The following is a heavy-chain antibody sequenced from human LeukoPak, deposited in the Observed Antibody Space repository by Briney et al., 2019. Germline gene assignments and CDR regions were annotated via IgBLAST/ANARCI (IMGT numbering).Heavy chain of an antibody. J-gene: IGHJ6*03. CDR1: GFTFSSYS. CDR2: ISSSSSTI. V-gene: IGHV3-48*01. Sequence: PGGSLRLSRAASGFTFSSYSMNWVRQAPGKGLEWVSYISSSSSTIYYADSMKGRFTISRDNAKNSLYLQMNSLRAEDTAVYYCARETEFYGYDPFYYYYYYMDVWGKGTTVTVSS. CDR3: ARETEFYGYDPFYYYYYYMDV. D-gene: IGHD5-18*01.